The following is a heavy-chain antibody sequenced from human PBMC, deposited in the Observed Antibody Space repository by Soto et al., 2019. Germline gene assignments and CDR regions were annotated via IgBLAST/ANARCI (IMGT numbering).Heavy chain of an antibody. Sequence: SETLSLTCTVSGTSINNYYWSWIRQPPGKGLECLGYSYYSGTTNNIPSRKSRVTISVDKSKNQFSLKLSSVTAADTAVYYCARGFCSGGSCSLVPFEYWGQGALVTVSS. CDR3: ARGFCSGGSCSLVPFEY. V-gene: IGHV4-59*01. D-gene: IGHD2-15*01. J-gene: IGHJ4*02. CDR2: SYYSGTT. CDR1: GTSINNYY.